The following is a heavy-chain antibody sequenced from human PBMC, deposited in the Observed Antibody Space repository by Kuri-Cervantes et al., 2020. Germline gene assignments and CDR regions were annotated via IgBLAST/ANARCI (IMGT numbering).Heavy chain of an antibody. CDR1: GFTFSSYS. J-gene: IGHJ6*02. CDR3: ARDSVYYDSSGYYVYYGMDV. D-gene: IGHD3-22*01. CDR2: ISSSSSTI. Sequence: GGSLRLSCAASGFTFSSYSMNWVRQAPGKGLEWVSYISSSSSTIYYADSVKGRFTISRDNAKNSLYLQMNSLRTEDTAVYYCARDSVYYDSSGYYVYYGMDVWGQGTTVTVSS. V-gene: IGHV3-48*01.